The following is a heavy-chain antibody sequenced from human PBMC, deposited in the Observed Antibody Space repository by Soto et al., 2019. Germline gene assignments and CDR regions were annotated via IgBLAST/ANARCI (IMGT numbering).Heavy chain of an antibody. CDR1: GFTFSRFW. CDR3: ARALCSETDEL. J-gene: IGHJ4*02. CDR2: IKQNGSEK. Sequence: EVQLVESGGGLVQPGGSLRLSCAASGFTFSRFWMSWVRQAPGKGLEWVANIKQNGSEKYYVDSVKGRFTISRDNAKNSLYLQMHSLRAEDTAVYYCARALCSETDELWGQGTLVTVSS. D-gene: IGHD6-19*01. V-gene: IGHV3-7*01.